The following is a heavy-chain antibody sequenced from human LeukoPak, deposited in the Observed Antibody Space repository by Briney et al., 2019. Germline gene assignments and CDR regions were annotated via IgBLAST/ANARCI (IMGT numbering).Heavy chain of an antibody. CDR3: TSYNTRDAFHI. Sequence: GGSLRLSCAVSGFTVNYARMSWVRQAPGKGLEWVGRIKSKTDGGTTDYAAPVKGRFTISRDDSKNTLYLEMNSLKTEDTAVYYCTSYNTRDAFHIWGQGTMVTVSS. CDR1: GFTVNYAR. V-gene: IGHV3-15*01. CDR2: IKSKTDGGTT. J-gene: IGHJ3*02. D-gene: IGHD1-14*01.